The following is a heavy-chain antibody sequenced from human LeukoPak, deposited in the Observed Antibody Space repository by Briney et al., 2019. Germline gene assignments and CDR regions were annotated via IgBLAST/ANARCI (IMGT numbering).Heavy chain of an antibody. J-gene: IGHJ4*02. D-gene: IGHD2-2*01. V-gene: IGHV4-30-4*08. CDR2: IYYSGST. CDR1: GGSISSGDYY. Sequence: PSETLSLTCTVSGGSISSGDYYWGWIRQPPGTGLEWVGYIYYSGSTYYNPSLKSRVTISVDTSKNQFSLKLSSVTAADTAVYYCARYTVVPVFDYWGQGTLVTVSS. CDR3: ARYTVVPVFDY.